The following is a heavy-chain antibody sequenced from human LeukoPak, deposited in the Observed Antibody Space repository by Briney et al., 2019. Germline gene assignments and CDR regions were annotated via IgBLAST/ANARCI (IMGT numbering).Heavy chain of an antibody. Sequence: ASVTVSCKASGYTFTSYYMHWVRQAPGQGLEWMGIINPSGGSTSYAQKFQGRVTMTRDTSTSTVYMELSSLRSEDTAVYYCARESRVVPAAISSLPYYYGMDVWGQGTTVTVSS. CDR2: INPSGGST. J-gene: IGHJ6*02. CDR3: ARESRVVPAAISSLPYYYGMDV. V-gene: IGHV1-46*01. CDR1: GYTFTSYY. D-gene: IGHD2-2*02.